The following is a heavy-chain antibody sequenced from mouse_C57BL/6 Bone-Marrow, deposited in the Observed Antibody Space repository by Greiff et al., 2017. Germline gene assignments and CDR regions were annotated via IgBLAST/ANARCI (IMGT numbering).Heavy chain of an antibody. Sequence: QVQLKDSGPELVKPGASVKLSCKASGYTFTSYDINWVKQRPGQGLEWIGWIYPRDGSTKYNEKFKGKATLTVDTSSSTAYMELHSLTSEDSAVYFCARWRIYYYGSPWFAYWGEGTLVTVSA. V-gene: IGHV1-85*01. J-gene: IGHJ3*01. D-gene: IGHD1-1*01. CDR2: IYPRDGST. CDR1: GYTFTSYD. CDR3: ARWRIYYYGSPWFAY.